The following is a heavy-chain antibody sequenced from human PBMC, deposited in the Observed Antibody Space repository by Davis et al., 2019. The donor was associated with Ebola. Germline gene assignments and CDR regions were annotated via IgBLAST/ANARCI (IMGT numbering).Heavy chain of an antibody. V-gene: IGHV3-23*01. CDR1: GITLSSYS. CDR2: IRVSGGT. J-gene: IGHJ6*04. Sequence: GESLKISCAASGITLSSYSMSWVRQAPGKGLEWVSAIRVSGGTYYADSVKGRFTISRDNSKNTLSLQMNSLRGEDTAVYYCARETDGMDGWGKGTTVTVSS. CDR3: ARETDGMDG.